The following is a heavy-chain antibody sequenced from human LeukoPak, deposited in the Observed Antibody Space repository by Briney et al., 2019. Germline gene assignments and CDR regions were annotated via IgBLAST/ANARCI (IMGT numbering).Heavy chain of an antibody. J-gene: IGHJ5*02. CDR3: ARGDNWFDP. V-gene: IGHV4-59*12. CDR2: IYYSGST. Sequence: PSETLSLTCAVYGGSFSGYYWSWIRQPPGKGLEWIGYIYYSGSTNYSPSLKSRVTISVDTSKNQFSLKLSSVTAADTAVYYCARGDNWFDPWGQGTLVTVSS. CDR1: GGSFSGYY.